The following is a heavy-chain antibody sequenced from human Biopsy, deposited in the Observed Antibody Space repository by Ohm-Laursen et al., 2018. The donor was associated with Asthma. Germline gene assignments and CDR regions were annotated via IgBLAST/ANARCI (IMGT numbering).Heavy chain of an antibody. CDR3: ARKAGSCISRTCYSLDF. CDR1: GGTLNTYV. D-gene: IGHD2-2*01. V-gene: IGHV1-69*01. CDR2: INSVFGIT. J-gene: IGHJ4*02. Sequence: SSVKVSCKSLGGTLNTYVIGWGRQAPGQGLDWMGGINSVFGITTYPQKFQDRVTITADDSTSTVYMELSSLRSEDTAVYYCARKAGSCISRTCYSLDFWGQGTLVTVSS.